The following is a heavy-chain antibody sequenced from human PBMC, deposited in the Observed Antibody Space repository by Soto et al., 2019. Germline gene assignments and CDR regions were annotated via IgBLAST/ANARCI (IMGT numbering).Heavy chain of an antibody. CDR3: AKGTNFDY. J-gene: IGHJ4*02. CDR1: GFTFSSYS. Sequence: GGSLRLSCAASGFTFSSYSMNWVRQAPGKGLEWVSSISSSSSYIYYADSVKGRFTISRDNSKNTLYLQMNSLRAEDTAVYYCAKGTNFDYWGQGTLVTVSS. CDR2: ISSSSSYI. V-gene: IGHV3-21*04.